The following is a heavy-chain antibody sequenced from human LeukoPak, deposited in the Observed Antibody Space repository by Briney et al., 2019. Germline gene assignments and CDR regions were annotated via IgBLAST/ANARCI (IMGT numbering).Heavy chain of an antibody. CDR1: GGSISSYY. D-gene: IGHD3-22*01. CDR3: ARDRARGPYYYDSSGPIDY. CDR2: IYTSGST. Sequence: PSETLSPTCTVSGGSISSYYWSWIRQPAGKGLEWIGRIYTSGSTNYNPSLKSRVTMSVDTSKNQFSLKLSSVTAADTAVYYCARDRARGPYYYDSSGPIDYWGQGTLVTVSS. J-gene: IGHJ4*02. V-gene: IGHV4-4*07.